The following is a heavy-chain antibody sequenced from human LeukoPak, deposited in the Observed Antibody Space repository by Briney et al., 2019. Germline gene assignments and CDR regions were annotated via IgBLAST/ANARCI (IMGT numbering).Heavy chain of an antibody. Sequence: GESLETSCKGSGSSINNYWLGWVRPMPGKGLEWMGIIYPADSDIRYSPSFQGQVTISADKSISTAYLQWSSLKASGTAMYYCARQEYCSGGSCYTWFDPWGQGTLVTVSS. V-gene: IGHV5-51*01. D-gene: IGHD2-15*01. CDR1: GSSINNYW. CDR3: ARQEYCSGGSCYTWFDP. J-gene: IGHJ5*02. CDR2: IYPADSDI.